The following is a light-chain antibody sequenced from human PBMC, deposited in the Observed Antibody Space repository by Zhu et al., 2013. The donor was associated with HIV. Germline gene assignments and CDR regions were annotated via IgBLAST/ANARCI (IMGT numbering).Light chain of an antibody. J-gene: IGKJ4*01. CDR2: LGS. CDR3: MQALHTPLT. V-gene: IGKV2-28*01. Sequence: DIVMTQSPLSLPVTPGEPASISCRSSQSLLHSNGYNYLDWYLQKPGQSPQLLIYLGSNRASGVPDRFSGSGSGTDFTLKISRVETDDVGVFYCMQALHTPLTFGGGTKVEIK. CDR1: QSLLHSNGYNY.